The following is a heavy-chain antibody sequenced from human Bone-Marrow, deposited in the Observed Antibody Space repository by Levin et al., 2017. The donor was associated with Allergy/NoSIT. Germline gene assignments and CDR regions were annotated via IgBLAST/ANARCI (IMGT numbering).Heavy chain of an antibody. CDR1: GFTFSTYA. J-gene: IGHJ6*02. CDR2: MSGTGGGT. CDR3: AKEVVIAAPFYYHAMDV. D-gene: IGHD3-22*01. V-gene: IGHV3-23*01. Sequence: GGSLRVSCVASGFTFSTYAMNWVRQAPGKGLEWVAVMSGTGGGTNYADSVKGRFTISRDTSKNTLYLQMDSLRAEDTAISYCAKEVVIAAPFYYHAMDVSRQGTTVTVSS.